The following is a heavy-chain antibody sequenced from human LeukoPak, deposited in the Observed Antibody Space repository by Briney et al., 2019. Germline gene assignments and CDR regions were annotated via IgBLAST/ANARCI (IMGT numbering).Heavy chain of an antibody. CDR2: IYYSGST. J-gene: IGHJ4*02. CDR3: AIQGEYSGSWYGVDY. CDR1: GGSISSSSYY. Sequence: SETLSLTCTVSGGSISSSSYYWGWIRQPPGKGLEWIGSIYYSGSTYYNPSLKSRVTISVDTSKNQFSLKLSSVTAADTAVYYCAIQGEYSGSWYGVDYWGQGTLVTVSS. V-gene: IGHV4-39*01. D-gene: IGHD6-13*01.